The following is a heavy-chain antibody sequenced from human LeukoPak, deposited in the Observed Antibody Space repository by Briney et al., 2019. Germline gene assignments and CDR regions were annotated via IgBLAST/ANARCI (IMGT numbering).Heavy chain of an antibody. CDR3: AKGRGYDTSTWFDP. CDR1: GFIFNDKA. V-gene: IGHV3-9*01. J-gene: IGHJ5*02. D-gene: IGHD5-12*01. CDR2: ISSNSGRT. Sequence: TGGSLRLSCAASGFIFNDKAMHWVRQAPGKGLEWVSSISSNSGRTDYADSVKGRFTISRDNAKSSLYLQMNSLRVEDTALYYCAKGRGYDTSTWFDPWGQGTLVTVSS.